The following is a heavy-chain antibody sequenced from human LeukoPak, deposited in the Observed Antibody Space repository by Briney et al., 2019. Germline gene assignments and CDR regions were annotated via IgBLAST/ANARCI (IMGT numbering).Heavy chain of an antibody. Sequence: GTSLRLSCAASGFTFGGYTMHWVRQAPGKGLEWVAVLSHDGSTKYYADSARGRFTISRDNSKNTLYVQMNSLRVEDTAMYYCARDPSYYTGSGFDIWGQGTMVSVSS. V-gene: IGHV3-30-3*01. D-gene: IGHD1-26*01. CDR2: LSHDGSTK. J-gene: IGHJ3*02. CDR1: GFTFGGYT. CDR3: ARDPSYYTGSGFDI.